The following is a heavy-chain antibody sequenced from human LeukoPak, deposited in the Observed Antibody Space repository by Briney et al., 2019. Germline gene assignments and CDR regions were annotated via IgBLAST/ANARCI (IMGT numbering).Heavy chain of an antibody. CDR2: ISYDGSNK. J-gene: IGHJ6*02. CDR1: GFTISSYA. Sequence: PGGSLRLSCAASGFTISSYAMHWVRQAPGKGLEWVAVISYDGSNKYYADSVKGRFTISRDNSKNTLYLQMNSLRAEDTAVYYCASQLQEWYYYYGMDVWGQGTTVTVSS. V-gene: IGHV3-30-3*01. CDR3: ASQLQEWYYYYGMDV. D-gene: IGHD1-7*01.